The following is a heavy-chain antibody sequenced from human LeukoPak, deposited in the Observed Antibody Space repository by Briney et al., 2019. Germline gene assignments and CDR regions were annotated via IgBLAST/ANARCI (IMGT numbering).Heavy chain of an antibody. J-gene: IGHJ4*02. V-gene: IGHV3-23*01. CDR1: GFTFSSYA. CDR2: ISGSGGST. Sequence: GGSLRLSCAASGFTFSSYAMSWVRQAPGKGLEWVSAISGSGGSTYYADSVKGRFTISRDNSKNTLYLQMNSLRAEDTAVYYCAILGGAENDYFDYWGQGTLVTVSS. D-gene: IGHD2/OR15-2a*01. CDR3: AILGGAENDYFDY.